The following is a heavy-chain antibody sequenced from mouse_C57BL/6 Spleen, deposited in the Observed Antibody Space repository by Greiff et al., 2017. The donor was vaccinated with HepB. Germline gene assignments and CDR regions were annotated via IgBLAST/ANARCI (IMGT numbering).Heavy chain of an antibody. CDR1: GYTFTDYE. CDR3: TRGLGYYGFDY. J-gene: IGHJ2*01. CDR2: IDPETGGT. V-gene: IGHV1-15*01. D-gene: IGHD1-1*01. Sequence: VQLVESGAELVRPGASVTLSCKASGYTFTDYEMHWVKQTPVHGLEWIGAIDPETGGTAYNQKFKGKAILTADKSSSTAYMELRSLTSEDSAVYYCTRGLGYYGFDYWGQGTTLTVSS.